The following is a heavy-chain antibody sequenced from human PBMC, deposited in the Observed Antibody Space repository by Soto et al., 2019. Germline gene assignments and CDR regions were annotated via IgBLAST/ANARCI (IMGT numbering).Heavy chain of an antibody. CDR2: ISYDGGLQ. J-gene: IGHJ4*02. D-gene: IGHD5-18*01. V-gene: IGHV3-30*03. CDR1: GFTFSSYG. Sequence: QAQLVESGGGVVQPGRSLRLSCAASGFTFSSYGMHWVRQAPGTGLECVAVISYDGGLQHYADSVKGRFTISRDNSKNMVLLQMNSLRAEDTAVYYCVSDRGYGHASVPYSWGKGTLVSVSS. CDR3: VSDRGYGHASVPYS.